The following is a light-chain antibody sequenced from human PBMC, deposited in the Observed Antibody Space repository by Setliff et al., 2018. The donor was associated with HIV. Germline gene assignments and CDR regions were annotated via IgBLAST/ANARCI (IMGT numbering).Light chain of an antibody. Sequence: LTQPASVSGSPGQSITISCTGTSSDVAGYNYVSWYQQHPGKGPKLMIYDVSNRPSGVSNRFSGSKSGNTASLTISGLQAEDEADYYCSSYTSSSTLVFGGGTK. CDR1: SSDVAGYNY. CDR3: SSYTSSSTLV. J-gene: IGLJ3*02. V-gene: IGLV2-14*03. CDR2: DVS.